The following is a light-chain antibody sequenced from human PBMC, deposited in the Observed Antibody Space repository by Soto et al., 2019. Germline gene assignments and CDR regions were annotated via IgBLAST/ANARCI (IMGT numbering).Light chain of an antibody. CDR2: CAS. J-gene: IGKJ4*01. V-gene: IGKV3-20*01. CDR1: QSVNLNY. CDR3: QHHDTSPFT. Sequence: EIVLTQSPGTLSLSPGERATLSCRASQSVNLNYLAWYQQKPGQAPRLLIYCASNRASGIPARFSGSGSGTDFTFTISRLEPEDSAVYYCQHHDTSPFTFGGGTNVEI.